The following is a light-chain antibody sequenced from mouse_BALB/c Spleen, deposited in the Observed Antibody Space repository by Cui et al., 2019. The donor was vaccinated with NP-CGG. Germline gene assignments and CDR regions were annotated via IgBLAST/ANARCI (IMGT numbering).Light chain of an antibody. Sequence: QPVVTQDSALTTSPGETVTFTCRSSTGAVTTSNYANWVQEKPDHLFTGLIGGTNNRAPGVPARFSGSLIGDKAALTITGAQTEDEAIYFCALWCNNHWVFGGGTKLTVL. CDR2: GTN. J-gene: IGLJ1*01. V-gene: IGLV1*01. CDR3: ALWCNNHWV. CDR1: TGAVTTSNY.